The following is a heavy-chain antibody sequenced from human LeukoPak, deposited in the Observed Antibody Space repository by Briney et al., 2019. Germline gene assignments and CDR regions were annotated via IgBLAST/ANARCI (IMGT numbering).Heavy chain of an antibody. CDR1: GYSFTSYW. Sequence: GESLKISCKGSGYSFTSYWIAWVRQMPGKGLECVGFIYPGDSDTRYSPSFQGQVTISADKSISTAYLQWSSLKTSDTAMYYCARQRGSMVITPFDYWGLGTLVTVSS. CDR3: ARQRGSMVITPFDY. CDR2: IYPGDSDT. D-gene: IGHD4/OR15-4a*01. V-gene: IGHV5-51*01. J-gene: IGHJ4*02.